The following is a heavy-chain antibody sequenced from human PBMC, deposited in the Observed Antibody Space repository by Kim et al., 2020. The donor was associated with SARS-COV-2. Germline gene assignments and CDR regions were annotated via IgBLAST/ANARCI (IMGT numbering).Heavy chain of an antibody. V-gene: IGHV3-23*01. J-gene: IGHJ5*02. CDR3: TGATSGSGWFDP. Sequence: GGSLRLSCAASGFTFSTYAMRWVRQAPGKGLEWVSTISGTGSTTYYADSVKGRFTISRDNSKNTLYMQMNSLRAEDTAVYYCTGATSGSGWFDPWGQGTLVTVSS. CDR2: ISGTGSTT. D-gene: IGHD3-10*01. CDR1: GFTFSTYA.